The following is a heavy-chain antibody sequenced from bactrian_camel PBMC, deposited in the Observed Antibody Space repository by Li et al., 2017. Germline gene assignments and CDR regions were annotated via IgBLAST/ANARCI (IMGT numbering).Heavy chain of an antibody. D-gene: IGHD1*01. V-gene: IGHV3-2*01. Sequence: PLVESGRLGAAWRVSKTLLCSLGFSFSSYYMTWVRQAPGKELEWLSSIYSDGSITYYADSVKGRFFIRRDNAKNTLLLRLNGLQTEDTAMYFCARYAESLWLGYLTDWGQGTQVTVS. CDR1: GFSFSSYY. CDR3: ARYAESLWLGYLTD. CDR2: IYSDGSIT. J-gene: IGHJ4*01.